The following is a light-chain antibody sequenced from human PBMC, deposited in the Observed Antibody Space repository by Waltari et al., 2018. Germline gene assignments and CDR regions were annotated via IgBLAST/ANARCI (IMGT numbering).Light chain of an antibody. Sequence: DIQMTQSPSSLSASVGDRVTITCRTSQSIISYLNWYQQKPGKAPKLRIYAASSLQSGVPSRCSGSGSGTDFTLTISSLQPEDFATYYCQQSYSTPQTFGGGTKVEIK. CDR2: AAS. CDR1: QSIISY. V-gene: IGKV1-39*01. J-gene: IGKJ4*01. CDR3: QQSYSTPQT.